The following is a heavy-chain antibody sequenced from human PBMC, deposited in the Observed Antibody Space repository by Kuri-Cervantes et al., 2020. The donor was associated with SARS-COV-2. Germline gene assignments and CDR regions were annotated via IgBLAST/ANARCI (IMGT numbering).Heavy chain of an antibody. Sequence: GESLKISCAASGFTFSSYSMNWVRQVPGKGLEWVSSISSSSSYIYYADSVKGRFTISRDNAKNSLYLQMNSLRAEDTAVYYCARAHSGYAFDIWGQGTMVTVSS. D-gene: IGHD6-13*01. CDR1: GFTFSSYS. CDR3: ARAHSGYAFDI. J-gene: IGHJ3*02. V-gene: IGHV3-21*01. CDR2: ISSSSSYI.